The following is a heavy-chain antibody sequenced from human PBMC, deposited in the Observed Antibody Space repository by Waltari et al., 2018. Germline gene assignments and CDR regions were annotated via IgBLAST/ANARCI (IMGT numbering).Heavy chain of an antibody. J-gene: IGHJ4*02. D-gene: IGHD2-2*02. V-gene: IGHV4-59*01. CDR2: LYYSGST. CDR3: ARVYRARYFDY. Sequence: QVQLQESGPGLVKPSETLSLTCTVSGGSISSYYWSWIRQPPGKGLEWIGYLYYSGSTNYNPALKSRVTISVDTSKNQFSLMLSSVTAADTAVYYCARVYRARYFDYWGQGTLVTVSS. CDR1: GGSISSYY.